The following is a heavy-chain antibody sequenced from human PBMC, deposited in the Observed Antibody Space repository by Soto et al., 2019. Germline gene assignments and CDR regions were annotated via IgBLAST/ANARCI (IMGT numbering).Heavy chain of an antibody. J-gene: IGHJ6*02. CDR3: ARGRSWYFYYGMDV. Sequence: PSETLSLTCAVSGGSISSSNWWSWVRQPPGKGLEWIGEIYHSGSTNYNPSLKSRVTISVDKSKNQFSLKLSSVTAADTAVYYCARGRSWYFYYGMDVWGQGTTVTVSS. CDR2: IYHSGST. V-gene: IGHV4-4*02. CDR1: GGSISSSNW. D-gene: IGHD6-13*01.